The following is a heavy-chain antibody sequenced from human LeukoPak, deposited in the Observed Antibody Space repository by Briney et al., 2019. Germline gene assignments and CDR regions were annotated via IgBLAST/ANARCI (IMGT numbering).Heavy chain of an antibody. Sequence: SGTLSLTCAVSGGSISSSNWWSWGRPPPGEGLEWIGTIYHSGSTNYNPSLKSRVTISVDKSKNQFSLKLSSVTAADTGVYYCARGASYCSSTSCYLEPTWFDPWGQGTLVTVSS. J-gene: IGHJ5*02. CDR1: GGSISSSNW. CDR3: ARGASYCSSTSCYLEPTWFDP. V-gene: IGHV4-4*02. D-gene: IGHD2-2*01. CDR2: IYHSGST.